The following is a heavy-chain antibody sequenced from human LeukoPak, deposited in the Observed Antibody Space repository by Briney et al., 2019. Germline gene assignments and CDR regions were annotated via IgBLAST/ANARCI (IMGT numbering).Heavy chain of an antibody. Sequence: GGSLRLSCAASGFTFSSYWMAWVRQAPGKGLEWVANIRQDGGEIYYVDSVKGRFILSRDNAKNSLYLEMNSLRDEDTAVYYCARDKIVGATNFDSWGRGTLVTVSS. CDR3: ARDKIVGATNFDS. CDR1: GFTFSSYW. J-gene: IGHJ4*02. D-gene: IGHD1-26*01. CDR2: IRQDGGEI. V-gene: IGHV3-7*01.